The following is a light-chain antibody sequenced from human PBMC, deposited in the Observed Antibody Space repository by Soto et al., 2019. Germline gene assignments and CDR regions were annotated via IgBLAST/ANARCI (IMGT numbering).Light chain of an antibody. CDR3: CSYAGRYTRV. Sequence: QSALTQPRSVSGSPGQSVTISCTGTPSDVGSYDLVSCYQQHPGKAPNLIIYDVTNRPSGVPDRFSASKSGNTASLTISGLQADDEADYYCCSYAGRYTRVFGGGTQLSV. CDR1: PSDVGSYDL. CDR2: DVT. V-gene: IGLV2-11*01. J-gene: IGLJ3*02.